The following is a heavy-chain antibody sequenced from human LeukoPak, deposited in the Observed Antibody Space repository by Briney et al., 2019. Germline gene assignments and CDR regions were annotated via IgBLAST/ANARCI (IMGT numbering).Heavy chain of an antibody. CDR2: ISGGGGST. Sequence: GGSLRLSCAASGFTFSSYAMSWVRQAPGKGLEWVSAISGGGGSTYYADSVKGRFTISRDNSKNTLYLQMNSLRAEDTAVYYCARRYRYCSSTSCYWYGMDVWGQGTTVTVSS. D-gene: IGHD2-2*01. J-gene: IGHJ6*02. CDR1: GFTFSSYA. V-gene: IGHV3-23*01. CDR3: ARRYRYCSSTSCYWYGMDV.